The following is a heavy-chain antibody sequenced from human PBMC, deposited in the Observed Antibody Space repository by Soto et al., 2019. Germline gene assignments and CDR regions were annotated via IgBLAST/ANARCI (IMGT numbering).Heavy chain of an antibody. D-gene: IGHD4-17*01. J-gene: IGHJ6*02. CDR1: GGTFSSYT. CDR3: ARVPPSYGDYDYYGMDV. V-gene: IGHV1-69*02. CDR2: IIPILGIA. Sequence: QVQLVQSGAEVKKPGSSVKVSCKASGGTFSSYTISWVRQAPGQGLEWMGRIIPILGIANYAQKFQGRVKITAGKSTSTAYMELSSLRAEDTAVYYCARVPPSYGDYDYYGMDVWGQGTTVTVSS.